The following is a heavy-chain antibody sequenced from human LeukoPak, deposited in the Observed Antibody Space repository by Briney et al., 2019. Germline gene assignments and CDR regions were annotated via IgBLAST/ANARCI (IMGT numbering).Heavy chain of an antibody. CDR1: GFTVSSNY. D-gene: IGHD5-18*01. CDR3: ARGIQLWFHAFDI. Sequence: GGSLRLSCAASGFTVSSNYMSWVRRAPGKGLEWVSVIYSGGSTYYADSVKGRFTISRDNSKNTLYLQMNSLRAEDTAVYYCARGIQLWFHAFDIWGQGTMVTVSS. V-gene: IGHV3-66*01. CDR2: IYSGGST. J-gene: IGHJ3*02.